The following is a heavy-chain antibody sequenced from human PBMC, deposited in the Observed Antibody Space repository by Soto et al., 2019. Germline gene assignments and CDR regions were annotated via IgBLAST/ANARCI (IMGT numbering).Heavy chain of an antibody. CDR3: ARDGGRDGNNYALDY. V-gene: IGHV1-3*05. J-gene: IGHJ4*02. CDR1: GYTFISST. Sequence: QVQLVQSGAEEKNPGASVKVSCKASGYTFISSTIHWVRQAPGQRLEWMGWIQPGNGNITYSEKFQGRVTINRDTSASTAYMDRSSLRCEDTALYYCARDGGRDGNNYALDYWGQGTLVTVSS. D-gene: IGHD5-12*01. CDR2: IQPGNGNI.